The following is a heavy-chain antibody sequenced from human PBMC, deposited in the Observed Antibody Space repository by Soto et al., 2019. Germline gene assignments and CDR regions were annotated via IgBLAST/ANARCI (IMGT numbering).Heavy chain of an antibody. J-gene: IGHJ6*02. CDR1: GYTVTGYY. V-gene: IGHV1-2*02. Sequence: ASVKASCKASGYTVTGYYMHWVRQAPGQGLEWMGWINPNSGGTNYAQKFQGRVTMTRDTSISTAYMELSRLRSDDTAVYYCARASSSWSYYYYHGMDVWRQASRFTVSS. D-gene: IGHD6-13*01. CDR2: INPNSGGT. CDR3: ARASSSWSYYYYHGMDV.